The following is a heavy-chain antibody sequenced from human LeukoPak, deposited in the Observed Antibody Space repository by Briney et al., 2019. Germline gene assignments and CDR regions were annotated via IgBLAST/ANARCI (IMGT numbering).Heavy chain of an antibody. CDR2: ISSSSSYI. D-gene: IGHD1-26*01. V-gene: IGHV3-21*01. Sequence: GGSLRLSCAASGFTFSSYSMNWVRQAPGKGLKWVSSISSSSSYIYYADSVKGRFTISRDNAKKSLYLQMDSLRAEDTAVYYCARDPYSGGYGAYYYYYMDVWGKGTTVTVSS. J-gene: IGHJ6*03. CDR1: GFTFSSYS. CDR3: ARDPYSGGYGAYYYYYMDV.